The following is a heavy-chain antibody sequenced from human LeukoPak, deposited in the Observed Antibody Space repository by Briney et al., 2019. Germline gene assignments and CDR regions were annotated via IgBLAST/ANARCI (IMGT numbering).Heavy chain of an antibody. CDR1: GGSINSYY. CDR3: ARDHYNRLDY. V-gene: IGHV4-59*01. D-gene: IGHD5-24*01. CDR2: IYHSWIT. Sequence: KPSETLSLTCTASGGSINSYYWSWIRQPPGKGLEWIGYIYHSWITNYNPSLKSRVTISVDTSKNQFSLKLSSVTAADTAVYYCARDHYNRLDYWGQGTLVTVSS. J-gene: IGHJ4*02.